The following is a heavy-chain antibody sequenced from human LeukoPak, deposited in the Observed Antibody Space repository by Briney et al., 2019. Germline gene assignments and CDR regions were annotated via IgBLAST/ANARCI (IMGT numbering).Heavy chain of an antibody. CDR1: GGSISSYY. J-gene: IGHJ3*02. D-gene: IGHD2/OR15-2a*01. Sequence: SETLSLTCTVSGGSISSYYWSWIRQPPGKGPEWIGYIYYGGSTNYNPSLKSRVAISADTSKNQFSLKLSSVTAADTAVYYCARVVLPPGGAFDIWGQGTMVTVSS. CDR2: IYYGGST. CDR3: ARVVLPPGGAFDI. V-gene: IGHV4-59*01.